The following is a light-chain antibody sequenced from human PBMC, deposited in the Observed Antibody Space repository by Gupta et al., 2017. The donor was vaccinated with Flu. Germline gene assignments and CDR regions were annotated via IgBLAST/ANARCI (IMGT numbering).Light chain of an antibody. CDR1: QAINNY. Sequence: PSSLAASVGDRVTIPCLASQAINNYLAWFQQRPGKAPKSLIYGASSLQSGVPSKFSGSGSGTDFTLTINSLQPEDFGTYYCLQYFSYPFTFGPGTTVEIK. CDR2: GAS. V-gene: IGKV1-16*02. J-gene: IGKJ3*01. CDR3: LQYFSYPFT.